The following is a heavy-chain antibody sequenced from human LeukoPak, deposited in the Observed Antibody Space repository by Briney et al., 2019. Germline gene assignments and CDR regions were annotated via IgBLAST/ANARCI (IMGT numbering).Heavy chain of an antibody. Sequence: KPSETLSLTCAVYGGSFSGYYWSWIRQPPGKGLEWIGKINHSGSTNYNPSLKSRVTISVDTSKNQFSLKLSSVTAADTAVYYCARMRRTTVTDAFDYWGQGTLVTVSS. CDR2: INHSGST. J-gene: IGHJ4*02. CDR1: GGSFSGYY. V-gene: IGHV4-34*01. CDR3: ARMRRTTVTDAFDY. D-gene: IGHD4-11*01.